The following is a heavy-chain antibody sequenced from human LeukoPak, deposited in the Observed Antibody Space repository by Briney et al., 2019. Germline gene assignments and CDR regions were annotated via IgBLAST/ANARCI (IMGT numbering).Heavy chain of an antibody. J-gene: IGHJ4*02. CDR3: AKGPWDLGTFDY. CDR1: GFTLSSST. D-gene: IGHD1-26*01. V-gene: IGHV3-23*01. CDR2: VSRAGDDT. Sequence: GGSLRLSCAAFGFTLSSSTMSWVRQVPGKGLEWVSVVSRAGDDTKYADSVKGRFTISRDNSKNTLYLQMNSLRAEDTAVYYSAKGPWDLGTFDYWGQGTLVTVPS.